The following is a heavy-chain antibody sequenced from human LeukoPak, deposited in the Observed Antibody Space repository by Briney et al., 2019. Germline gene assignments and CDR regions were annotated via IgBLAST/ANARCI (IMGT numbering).Heavy chain of an antibody. J-gene: IGHJ4*02. CDR2: IYTSGIT. D-gene: IGHD3-3*01. V-gene: IGHV4-4*07. CDR3: AGAYYDFWSGYYPIDY. Sequence: SETLSLTCTVSSDSITGYYWSWVRQPVGKGLEWIGQIYTSGITNYNPSLKSRVTMSVDRPKNQFSLKLSSVTAADTAVYYCAGAYYDFWSGYYPIDYWGQGTLVTVSS. CDR1: SDSITGYY.